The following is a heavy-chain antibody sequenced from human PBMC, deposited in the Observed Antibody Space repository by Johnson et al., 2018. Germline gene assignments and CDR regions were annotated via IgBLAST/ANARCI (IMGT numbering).Heavy chain of an antibody. J-gene: IGHJ1*01. CDR1: GFTFDDYA. CDR3: AKVFVYRSDYYYGEYFQY. CDR2: ISWNSVSI. V-gene: IGHV3-9*01. D-gene: IGHD3-22*01. Sequence: VQLVQSGGGLVQPGRSLRLSCAASGFTFDDYAMHWVRQAPGKGLEWVSGISWNSVSIGYADSVKGRFTISRDNAKNSLYLQMNSMRAEDTALYSCAKVFVYRSDYYYGEYFQYWGQGTLVTVSS.